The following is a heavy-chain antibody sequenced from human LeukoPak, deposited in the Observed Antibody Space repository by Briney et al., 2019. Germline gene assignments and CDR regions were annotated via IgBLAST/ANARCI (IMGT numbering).Heavy chain of an antibody. D-gene: IGHD3-16*01. J-gene: IGHJ4*02. CDR3: ARDYAY. Sequence: GGSLRLSCAASGFTFSSYWMSWVRQAPGKGLGWVANIKQDGSEKYYVDSVKGRFTISRDNSENTLYLQMGSLRPEDMAVYYCARDYAYWGQGTLVTVSS. CDR2: IKQDGSEK. CDR1: GFTFSSYW. V-gene: IGHV3-7*01.